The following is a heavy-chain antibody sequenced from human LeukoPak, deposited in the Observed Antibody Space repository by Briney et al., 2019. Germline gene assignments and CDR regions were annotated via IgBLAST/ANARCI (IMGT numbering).Heavy chain of an antibody. V-gene: IGHV1-46*01. Sequence: GASVRVSCAASGYTFTSYCMHWVRQAPGQGLEWVGIINPNGGGTRYAQTFQGRVTMTRDNAKSTVYMQLNSLRSEDTAVYYCARDYHHYGSGSSNWFDPWGQGTLVTVSS. CDR3: ARDYHHYGSGSSNWFDP. CDR2: INPNGGGT. D-gene: IGHD3-10*01. CDR1: GYTFTSYC. J-gene: IGHJ5*01.